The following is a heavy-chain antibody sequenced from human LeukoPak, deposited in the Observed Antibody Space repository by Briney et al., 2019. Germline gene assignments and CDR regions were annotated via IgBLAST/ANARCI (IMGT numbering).Heavy chain of an antibody. D-gene: IGHD4-23*01. Sequence: GGSLRLSCAASGFTFSSYAMSWVRQAPGKGLEWVSAISGSGGSTYYADSVKGRFTISRDNSKNTLYLQMTSLRAEDTAVYYCAKVHDYGGNSGTDYWGQGTLVTVSS. J-gene: IGHJ4*02. CDR2: ISGSGGST. V-gene: IGHV3-23*01. CDR1: GFTFSSYA. CDR3: AKVHDYGGNSGTDY.